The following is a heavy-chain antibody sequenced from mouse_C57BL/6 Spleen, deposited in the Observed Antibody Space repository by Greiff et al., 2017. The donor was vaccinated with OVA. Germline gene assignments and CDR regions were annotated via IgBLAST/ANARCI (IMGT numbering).Heavy chain of an antibody. Sequence: VQLQESGAELVRPGASVTLSCKASGYTFTDYEMHWVKQTPVHGLEWIGAIDPETGGTAYNQKFKGKAILTADKSSSTAYMELRSLTSEDSAVYYCTRAGLRRRPTFDDWGQGTTLTVAS. J-gene: IGHJ2*01. CDR2: IDPETGGT. D-gene: IGHD2-4*01. CDR1: GYTFTDYE. CDR3: TRAGLRRRPTFDD. V-gene: IGHV1-15*01.